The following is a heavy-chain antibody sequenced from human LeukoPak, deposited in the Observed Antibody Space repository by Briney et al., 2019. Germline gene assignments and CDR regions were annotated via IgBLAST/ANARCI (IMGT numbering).Heavy chain of an antibody. Sequence: ASVKVSCKASGYTLTSYGISWVRQAPGQGLEWMGIINPSGGSTSYAQKFQGRVTMTRDMSTSTVYMELSSLRSEDTVVYYCARGSGVYTYYYYYYMDVWGKGTTVTVSS. CDR1: GYTLTSYG. CDR2: INPSGGST. D-gene: IGHD5/OR15-5a*01. CDR3: ARGSGVYTYYYYYYMDV. J-gene: IGHJ6*03. V-gene: IGHV1-46*01.